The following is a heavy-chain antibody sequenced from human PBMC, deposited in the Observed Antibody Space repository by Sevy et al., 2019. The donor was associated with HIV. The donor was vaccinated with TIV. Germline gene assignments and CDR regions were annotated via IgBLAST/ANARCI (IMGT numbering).Heavy chain of an antibody. D-gene: IGHD6-13*01. CDR3: ARHTGYSSSWWYFQH. V-gene: IGHV5-51*01. CDR2: IYPGDSDT. CDR1: GYSFTSYW. Sequence: GESLKISCKGSGYSFTSYWIGWVRQMPGKGLEWMGIIYPGDSDTRYSPSFQGQVTISADKSISTAYLQWSSLKASDTDMYYCARHTGYSSSWWYFQHWGQGTLVTVSS. J-gene: IGHJ1*01.